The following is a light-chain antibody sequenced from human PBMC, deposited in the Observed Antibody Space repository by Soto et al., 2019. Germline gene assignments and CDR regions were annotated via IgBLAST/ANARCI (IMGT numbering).Light chain of an antibody. V-gene: IGLV3-21*02. J-gene: IGLJ3*02. Sequence: SYELTQPPSVSVAPGQTARITCGGNNIGTKSVHWYQQKPGQAPVLVVYDDTDRPSGIPEGFSGSNSGNTATLTISRVEAGDEADYYCQVWDNTSDHYWVFGGGTQLTVL. CDR3: QVWDNTSDHYWV. CDR1: NIGTKS. CDR2: DDT.